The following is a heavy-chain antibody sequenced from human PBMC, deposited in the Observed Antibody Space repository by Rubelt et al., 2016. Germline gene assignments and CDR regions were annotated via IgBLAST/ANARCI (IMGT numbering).Heavy chain of an antibody. V-gene: IGHV3-33*05. D-gene: IGHD6-6*01. CDR3: ARVGDRSSDNNWFDP. J-gene: IGHJ5*02. Sequence: PGKGLEWVAVISYDGSDKYYADSVKGRFTISRDIFKTTLYLQMNNLRGEDTAVYYCARVGDRSSDNNWFDPWGQGTLVTVSS. CDR2: ISYDGSDK.